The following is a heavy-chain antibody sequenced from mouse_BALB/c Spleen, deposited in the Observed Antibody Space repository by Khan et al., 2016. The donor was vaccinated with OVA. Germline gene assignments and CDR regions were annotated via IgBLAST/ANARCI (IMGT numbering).Heavy chain of an antibody. CDR3: ARRTTGYTMDY. CDR2: INPRSGYT. CDR1: GYTFTSNT. Sequence: QVRLQQSGADLARPGASVRMSCKASGYTFTSNTMHWVKQRPGQGLEWIGYINPRSGYTNYNQNFKDKATLTADKSSSTAYMQLSSLTSEDSAVYDSARRTTGYTMDYWGQGTSVTVSS. D-gene: IGHD2-14*01. J-gene: IGHJ4*01. V-gene: IGHV1-4*01.